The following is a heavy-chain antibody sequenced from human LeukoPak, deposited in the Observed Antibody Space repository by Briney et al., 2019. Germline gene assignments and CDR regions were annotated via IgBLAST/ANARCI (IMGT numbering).Heavy chain of an antibody. J-gene: IGHJ6*03. CDR3: ARMLRGVVLGPNYYPYHMDV. D-gene: IGHD3-10*01. Sequence: SETLSLTCTVSGGSISSHLYFWAWIRQPPGKGLEWIGSIYYAGSTYYNPSLKRRFTLSVDPSKDDFSLNLASVAAADTAMYFCARMLRGVVLGPNYYPYHMDVWGTGTTVSVSS. V-gene: IGHV4-39*02. CDR2: IYYAGST. CDR1: GGSISSHLYF.